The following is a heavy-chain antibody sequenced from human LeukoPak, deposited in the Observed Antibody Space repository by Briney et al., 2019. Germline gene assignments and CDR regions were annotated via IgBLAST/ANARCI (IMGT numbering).Heavy chain of an antibody. CDR1: GFTFSSYG. CDR2: ISGSGGST. V-gene: IGHV3-23*01. J-gene: IGHJ4*02. D-gene: IGHD5-12*01. Sequence: GGSLRLSCAASGFTFSSYGMSWVRQAPGKGLEWVSAISGSGGSTYYADSVKGRFTISRDNSKNTLYLQMNSLRAEDTAVYYCAKVKRRGYSGYDTDYWGQGTLVTVSS. CDR3: AKVKRRGYSGYDTDY.